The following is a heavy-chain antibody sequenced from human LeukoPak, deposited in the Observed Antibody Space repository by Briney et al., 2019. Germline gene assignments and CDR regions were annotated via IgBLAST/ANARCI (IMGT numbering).Heavy chain of an antibody. J-gene: IGHJ2*01. V-gene: IGHV4-61*02. D-gene: IGHD6-19*01. CDR3: ARGSAIAVAGTRYFDL. CDR1: GGSISSGSYY. Sequence: SETLSLTCTVSGGSISSGSYYWSWIRQPAGKGLEWIGRIYTSGSTNYNPSLKSRVTISVDASKNQFSLKLSSVTAADTAVYYCARGSAIAVAGTRYFDLWGRGTLVTVSS. CDR2: IYTSGST.